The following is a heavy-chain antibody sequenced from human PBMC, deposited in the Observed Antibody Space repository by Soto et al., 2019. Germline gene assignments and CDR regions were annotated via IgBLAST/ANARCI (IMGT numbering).Heavy chain of an antibody. D-gene: IGHD3-10*01. CDR3: ARDQITVVRGVTVYYYYYGMDV. CDR2: IIPIFGTA. Sequence: SVKVSCKASGGTFSSYAISWVRQAPGQGLEWMGGIIPIFGTANYAQKFQGRVTITADESTSTAYMELSSLRSEDTAVYYCARDQITVVRGVTVYYYYYGMDVWGRGTTVTVSS. V-gene: IGHV1-69*13. CDR1: GGTFSSYA. J-gene: IGHJ6*02.